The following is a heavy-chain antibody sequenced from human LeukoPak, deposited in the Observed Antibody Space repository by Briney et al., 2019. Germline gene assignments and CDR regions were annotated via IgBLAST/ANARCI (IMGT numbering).Heavy chain of an antibody. CDR3: ARVGSSSRKYYFDY. Sequence: SETVSLTCTVSGGSISGGGYSWSWIRQHSGKGLEWIGYIYYSGSTYYNPSLKSRVTISVDTSKNQFSLKLSSVTAADTAVYYCARVGSSSRKYYFDYWGQGTLVTVSS. V-gene: IGHV4-31*03. D-gene: IGHD6-6*01. J-gene: IGHJ4*02. CDR2: IYYSGST. CDR1: GGSISGGGYS.